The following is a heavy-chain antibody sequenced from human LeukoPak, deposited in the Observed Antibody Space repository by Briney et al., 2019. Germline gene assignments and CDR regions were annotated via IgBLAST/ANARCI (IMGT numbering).Heavy chain of an antibody. CDR1: GGSISSYNW. J-gene: IGHJ4*02. CDR2: IFHSGST. CDR3: VYGGTSGEWLY. D-gene: IGHD4-23*01. V-gene: IGHV4-4*02. Sequence: SETPSLTCAVSGGSISSYNWWSWVRQPPGKGLEWIGEIFHSGSTNYNPPLKSRLTMSVDKSNNQFSLRLSSVTAADTAVYYCVYGGTSGEWLYWGQGTLVTVSS.